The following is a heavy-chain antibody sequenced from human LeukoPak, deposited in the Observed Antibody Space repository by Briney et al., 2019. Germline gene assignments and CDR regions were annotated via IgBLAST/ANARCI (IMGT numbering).Heavy chain of an antibody. V-gene: IGHV3-11*06. CDR2: ISSSSSYT. D-gene: IGHD2-15*01. J-gene: IGHJ3*02. CDR1: GFTFSDF. Sequence: GGSLRLSCAASGFTFSDFSDAWMSWVRQAPGKGLEWVSYISSSSSYTNYADSVKGRFTISRDNAKNSLYLQMNSLRAEDTAVYYCARPQGYCSGGSCQGAFDIWGQGTMVTVSS. CDR3: ARPQGYCSGGSCQGAFDI.